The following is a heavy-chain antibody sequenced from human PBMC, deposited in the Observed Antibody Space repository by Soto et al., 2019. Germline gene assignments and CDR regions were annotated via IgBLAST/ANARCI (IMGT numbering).Heavy chain of an antibody. J-gene: IGHJ6*02. CDR3: ARLFGSGSSYYYYGMDV. CDR1: GGSISSSSYY. Sequence: SETLSLTCTVSGGSISSSSYYWGWIRQPPGKGLEWIGSIYYSGSTYYNPSLKSRVTISVDTSKNQFSLKLSSVTAADTAVYYCARLFGSGSSYYYYGMDVWGQGTTVTVSS. CDR2: IYYSGST. D-gene: IGHD3-10*01. V-gene: IGHV4-39*01.